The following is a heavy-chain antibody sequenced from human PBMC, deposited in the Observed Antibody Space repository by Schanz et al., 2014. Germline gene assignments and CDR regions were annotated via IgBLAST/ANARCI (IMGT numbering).Heavy chain of an antibody. D-gene: IGHD6-19*01. CDR2: ISDSGTYT. J-gene: IGHJ4*02. Sequence: EVQLVESGGGWVQPGGSLRLSCAASGFTFSDYSMNWVRQAPGKGLEWLSYISDSGTYTNYADSVKGRFTISRDNAKSSLYLQMNSLRVEDTAVYYCAASSGWHPSTDYWGQGTLVTVSS. V-gene: IGHV3-48*04. CDR1: GFTFSDYS. CDR3: AASSGWHPSTDY.